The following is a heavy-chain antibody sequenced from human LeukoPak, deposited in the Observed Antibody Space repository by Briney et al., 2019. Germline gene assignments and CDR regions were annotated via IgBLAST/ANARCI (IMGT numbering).Heavy chain of an antibody. J-gene: IGHJ3*02. V-gene: IGHV4-38-2*02. Sequence: NSSETLSLTCTVSGYSISSGYYWGWIRQPPGKGLEWIGSIYHSGSTYYNPSLKSRVTISVDTSKNQFSLKLSSVTAADTAVYYCARDGVAARRYAFDIWGQGTMVTVSS. CDR3: ARDGVAARRYAFDI. CDR2: IYHSGST. CDR1: GYSISSGYY. D-gene: IGHD6-6*01.